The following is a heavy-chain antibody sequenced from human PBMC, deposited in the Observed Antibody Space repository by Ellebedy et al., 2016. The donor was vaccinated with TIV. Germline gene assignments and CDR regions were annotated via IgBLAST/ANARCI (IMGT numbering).Heavy chain of an antibody. CDR2: IYDSGST. D-gene: IGHD5-24*01. CDR3: ARDFDGYQDY. Sequence: MPSETLSLTCTVSGGSISSYYWRWIRQPPGKGLEWIGYIYDSGSTKYNPSLKSRVTISVDTSKNQFSLKLSPVTAADTAVYYCARDFDGYQDYWGQGTLVTVSS. V-gene: IGHV4-59*01. J-gene: IGHJ4*02. CDR1: GGSISSYY.